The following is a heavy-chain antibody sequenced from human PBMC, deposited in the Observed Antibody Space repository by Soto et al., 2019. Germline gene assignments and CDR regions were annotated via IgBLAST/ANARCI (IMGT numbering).Heavy chain of an antibody. CDR1: GCSFTSYW. D-gene: IGHD5-12*01. CDR2: IDPSDSYT. CDR3: ARYPTILPLSLYYHYYGMDV. J-gene: IGHJ6*02. Sequence: GESLKVSWRGSGCSFTSYWISWVRQMPGKGLEWMGRIDPSDSYTNYSPSFQGHVTISADKSISTAYLQWSSLKASDTAMYYCARYPTILPLSLYYHYYGMDVWGQGTTVTVSS. V-gene: IGHV5-10-1*01.